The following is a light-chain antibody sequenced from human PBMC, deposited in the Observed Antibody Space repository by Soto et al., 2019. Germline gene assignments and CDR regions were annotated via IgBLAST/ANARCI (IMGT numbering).Light chain of an antibody. CDR2: LNSDGSH. J-gene: IGLJ1*01. CDR1: SGHSSYA. CDR3: QTWGTGIRV. Sequence: QSVLTQSPSASASLGASVKLTCTLNSGHSSYAIAWHQQQPEKGPRYLMKLNSDGSHSKGDGIPDRFSGSSSGAERYLTISSLQSEDEADYYCQTWGTGIRVFGTGTKLTVL. V-gene: IGLV4-69*01.